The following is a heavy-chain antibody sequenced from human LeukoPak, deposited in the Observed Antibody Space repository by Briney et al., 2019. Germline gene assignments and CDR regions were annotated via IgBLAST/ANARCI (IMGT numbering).Heavy chain of an antibody. CDR1: GDSVSSNSAA. J-gene: IGHJ3*02. V-gene: IGHV6-1*01. CDR2: TYYRSKWYN. CDR3: TRVFQVYCGTTSCYVGAFVI. D-gene: IGHD2-2*01. Sequence: SQTLSLTCAISGDSVSSNSAAWNWIRQSPSRGLEWLGRTYYRSKWYNDYAESLKIRIPTTPAPSKNQFPLQLNPVTPEDPTGNYYTRVFQVYCGTTSCYVGAFVIWARGQWSPSLQ.